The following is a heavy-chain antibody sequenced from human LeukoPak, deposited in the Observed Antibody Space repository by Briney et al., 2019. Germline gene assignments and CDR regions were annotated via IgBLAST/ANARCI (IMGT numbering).Heavy chain of an antibody. CDR1: GFIFSSYE. CDR2: TSPDEGLK. J-gene: IGHJ4*02. Sequence: GGSLRLSCAASGFIFSSYEMNWVRQAPGKGLEWVAVTSPDEGLKFYGDSVKGRFTISRDNSKNTMYLQMNNLREEDTAVYYCTRDPILGAPDYFDYWGQGTLVTVSS. V-gene: IGHV3-30*04. CDR3: TRDPILGAPDYFDY. D-gene: IGHD1-26*01.